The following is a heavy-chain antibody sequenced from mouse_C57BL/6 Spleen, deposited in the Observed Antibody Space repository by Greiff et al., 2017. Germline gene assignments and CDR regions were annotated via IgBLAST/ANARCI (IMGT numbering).Heavy chain of an antibody. J-gene: IGHJ4*01. V-gene: IGHV8-5*01. CDR2: ICWNDDK. D-gene: IGHD4-1*01. CDR1: GFSLSTSNMG. Sequence: QVTLKESGPGILQPSQTLSLTCSFSGFSLSTSNMGIGWIRQPSGKGLEWLAHICWNDDKYYNPSLKSRLQLSKDTSTNQVFLKITSVDTADTSTYYCAQIGGNWEDYYYARDYWGQGTSVTVSS. CDR3: AQIGGNWEDYYYARDY.